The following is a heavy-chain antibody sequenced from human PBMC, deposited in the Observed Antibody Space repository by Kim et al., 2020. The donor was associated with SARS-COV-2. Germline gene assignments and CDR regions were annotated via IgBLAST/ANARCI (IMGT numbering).Heavy chain of an antibody. J-gene: IGHJ4*02. Sequence: GGSLRLSCAASGFTFSSYGMHWVRQAPGKGLEWVAVISYDGSNKYYADSVKGRFTISRDNSKNTLYLQMNSLRAEDTAVYYCARDSSSWYKGFWDYWGQG. CDR1: GFTFSSYG. V-gene: IGHV3-33*05. CDR2: ISYDGSNK. CDR3: ARDSSSWYKGFWDY. D-gene: IGHD6-13*01.